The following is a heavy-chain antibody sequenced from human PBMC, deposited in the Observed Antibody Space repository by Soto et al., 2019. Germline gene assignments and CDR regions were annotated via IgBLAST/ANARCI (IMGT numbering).Heavy chain of an antibody. CDR3: ARGNYFDSSGPFDY. V-gene: IGHV1-18*04. J-gene: IGHJ4*02. CDR2: ISGYNGNT. Sequence: QVQLVQSGAEVKKSGASVKVSCKASGYTFTSYGITWVRQAPGQGLEWMGWISGYNGNTNYAQMLQGRITMTIDTSTSTAYMDLRSLKSDDTAVYFCARGNYFDSSGPFDYCGQGTLVTVSS. CDR1: GYTFTSYG. D-gene: IGHD3-22*01.